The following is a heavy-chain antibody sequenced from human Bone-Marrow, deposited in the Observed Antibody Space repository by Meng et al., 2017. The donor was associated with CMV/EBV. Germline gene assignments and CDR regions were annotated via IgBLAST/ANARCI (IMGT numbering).Heavy chain of an antibody. D-gene: IGHD2-2*01. CDR2: IIPILGIA. CDR3: ARGGYCSSTSCYGRRYYFDY. J-gene: IGHJ4*02. CDR1: GYTFTSYA. V-gene: IGHV1-69*10. Sequence: SVKVSCKASGYTFTSYAMNWVRQAPGQGLEWMGGIIPILGIANYAQKFQGRVTITADKSTSTAYMELSSLRSEDTAVYYCARGGYCSSTSCYGRRYYFDYWGQGTLVTVSS.